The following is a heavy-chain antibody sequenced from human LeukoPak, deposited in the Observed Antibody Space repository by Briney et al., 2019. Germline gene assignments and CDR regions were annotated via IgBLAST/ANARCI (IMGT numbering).Heavy chain of an antibody. CDR1: GDSTSNYY. J-gene: IGHJ4*02. Sequence: PSETLSLTCSVSGDSTSNYYWSWIRQPAGKGLEYIGRIDTSGSTNYNPSLKSRVTMSVDTSKNQFSLKLNSVAAADTAMYYCARTTGYYNSGWADFDYWGQGTLVTVSS. CDR2: IDTSGST. V-gene: IGHV4-4*07. CDR3: ARTTGYYNSGWADFDY. D-gene: IGHD6-19*01.